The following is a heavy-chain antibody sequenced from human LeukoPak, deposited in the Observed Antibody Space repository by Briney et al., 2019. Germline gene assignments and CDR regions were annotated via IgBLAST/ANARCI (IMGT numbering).Heavy chain of an antibody. V-gene: IGHV3-7*04. D-gene: IGHD7-27*01. CDR3: AREDWGHFDF. J-gene: IGHJ4*02. CDR2: INQDGGDK. Sequence: GGSLRLSCAASGFIFRVYWMSWVRQAPGKGLEWVATINQDGGDKYYLDSVKGRFTISRDNAENSLSLQMNSLRAEDTAVYYCAREDWGHFDFWGQGTLVTVSS. CDR1: GFIFRVYW.